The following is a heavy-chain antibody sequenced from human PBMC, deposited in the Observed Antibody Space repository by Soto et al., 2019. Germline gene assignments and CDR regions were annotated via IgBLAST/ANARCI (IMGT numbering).Heavy chain of an antibody. CDR3: ARSITMVRGFIITEDVYYFDY. CDR1: GGTFSSYA. D-gene: IGHD3-10*01. CDR2: IIPIFGTA. J-gene: IGHJ4*02. V-gene: IGHV1-69*01. Sequence: QVQLVQSGAEVKKPGSSVKVSCKASGGTFSSYAISWVRQAPGQGLEWMGGIIPIFGTANYAQKVQGRVTITADESTSTAYMELSRLRSEDTAVYYCARSITMVRGFIITEDVYYFDYWGQGTLVTVSS.